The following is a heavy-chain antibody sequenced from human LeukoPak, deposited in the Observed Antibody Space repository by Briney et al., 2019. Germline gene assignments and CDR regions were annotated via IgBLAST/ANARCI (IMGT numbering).Heavy chain of an antibody. CDR1: GYNFISNW. CDR3: ARVDRRGYSDYTAILPDY. CDR2: IYPHDSET. J-gene: IGHJ4*02. Sequence: GESLKISCQGSGYNFISNWIGWVRQTPGKGLEFLGIIYPHDSETIYSPSFQGQVTVSVDKSISTAYLQWNGLKASDTAMYYCARVDRRGYSDYTAILPDYWGQGTLVTVSS. D-gene: IGHD5-12*01. V-gene: IGHV5-51*01.